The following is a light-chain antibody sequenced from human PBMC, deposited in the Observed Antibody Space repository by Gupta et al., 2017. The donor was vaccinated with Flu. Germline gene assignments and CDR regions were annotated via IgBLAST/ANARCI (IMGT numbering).Light chain of an antibody. J-gene: IGLJ3*02. CDR2: SNN. CDR3: AAWDDSLNGRV. V-gene: IGLV1-44*01. CDR1: SSNIGSNT. Sequence: QSVLTQPPSASGTPGQRCTISCSGSSSNIGSNTVNCYQQLPGTAPKLLIYSNNQRPSGVPDRFSGSKSGTSASLAISGLQSEDEADYYCAAWDDSLNGRVFGGGTKLTVL.